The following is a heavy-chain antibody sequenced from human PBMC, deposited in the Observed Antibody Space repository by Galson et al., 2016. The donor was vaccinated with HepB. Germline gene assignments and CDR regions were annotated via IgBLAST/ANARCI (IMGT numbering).Heavy chain of an antibody. CDR3: AKESSITVGCGFDI. J-gene: IGHJ3*02. CDR2: ISGSGDST. D-gene: IGHD6-19*01. V-gene: IGHV3-23*01. Sequence: SLRLSCAASGFTVSNNYMRWVRQAPGKRLEWVSAISGSGDSTYYADAVKGRFTISRDNSKNTLFLKMNSLTAEDTALYYCAKESSITVGCGFDIWGQGTMVTVSS. CDR1: GFTVSNNY.